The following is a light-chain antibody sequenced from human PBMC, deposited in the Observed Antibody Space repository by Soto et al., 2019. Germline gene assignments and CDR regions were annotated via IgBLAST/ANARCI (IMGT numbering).Light chain of an antibody. V-gene: IGKV1-5*03. CDR2: KAS. J-gene: IGKJ1*01. Sequence: DIQMTQYPSTLSGSVGDRVTITCRASQSIDTWLAWHKQKPGQVPKLLISKASSLESGVPSRFSGSGSGTEFTLTISSMKPDDYATYYCQQYNSYRAFGQGTKVDIK. CDR1: QSIDTW. CDR3: QQYNSYRA.